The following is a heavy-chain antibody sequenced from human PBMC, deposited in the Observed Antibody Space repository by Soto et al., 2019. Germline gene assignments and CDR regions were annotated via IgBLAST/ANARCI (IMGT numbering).Heavy chain of an antibody. Sequence: QVQLQESGPGLVEPLETLSLTCTVAVSGGSVSTGVHYWCWIRQPPGKGVEWMGYCYYSASTNYNPSHKRGVTISVDTSKYQFSLKLTSVTAADTAVYYCARGYYTSWYWFDRWGRGTLVTVSS. J-gene: IGHJ2*01. D-gene: IGHD6-13*01. CDR2: CYYSAST. CDR3: ARGYYTSWYWFDR. CDR1: GGSVSTGVHY. V-gene: IGHV4-61*08.